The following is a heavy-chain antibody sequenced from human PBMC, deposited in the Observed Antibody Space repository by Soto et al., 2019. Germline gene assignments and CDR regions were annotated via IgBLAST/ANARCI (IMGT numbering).Heavy chain of an antibody. D-gene: IGHD7-27*01. CDR3: GLEPTGTGGFDY. V-gene: IGHV1-2*02. CDR1: GHTFTGHH. J-gene: IGHJ4*02. CDR2: FDLDSDNT. Sequence: QVQLVQSGAEVKKPGASVKVSCKASGHTFTGHHMHWVRQAPGQGLEWMGYFDLDSDNTKYAQRFQGRVTATRDTSITTSYMELSGLRSDDTAVYYCGLEPTGTGGFDYWGQGTLVTVSS.